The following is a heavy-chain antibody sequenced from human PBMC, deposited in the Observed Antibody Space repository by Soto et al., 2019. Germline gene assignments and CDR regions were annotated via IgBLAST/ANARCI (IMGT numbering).Heavy chain of an antibody. V-gene: IGHV1-69*12. J-gene: IGHJ6*02. CDR2: IIPIFGTA. CDR1: GGTFSSYA. D-gene: IGHD5-12*01. CDR3: ARGGDIVATIYCYYGMDV. Sequence: QVQLVQSGAEVKKPGSSVKVSCKASGGTFSSYAISWVRQAPGQGLEWMGGIIPIFGTANYAQKFQGRVTIIADESTSRAFMELGSLGSEDTAVYYCARGGDIVATIYCYYGMDVWGQGTTVTVSS.